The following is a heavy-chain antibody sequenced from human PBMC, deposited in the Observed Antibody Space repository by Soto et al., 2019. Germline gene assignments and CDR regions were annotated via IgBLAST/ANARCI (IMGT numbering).Heavy chain of an antibody. CDR1: GYSFTSYW. CDR2: IYPGDSNT. Sequence: PGESLKISCKGSGYSFTSYWIGWVRQMPGKGLEWLGIIYPGDSNTRYSPSFQGRVTISADKSISTVYLQWSSLKASDTAMYYCASKNCYGGNPEAFDIWGQGTMVTVSS. J-gene: IGHJ3*02. CDR3: ASKNCYGGNPEAFDI. D-gene: IGHD4-17*01. V-gene: IGHV5-51*01.